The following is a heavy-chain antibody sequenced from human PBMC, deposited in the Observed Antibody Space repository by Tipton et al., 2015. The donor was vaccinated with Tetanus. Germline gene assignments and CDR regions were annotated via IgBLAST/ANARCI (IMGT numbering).Heavy chain of an antibody. CDR3: ARDGGNYFYYGMNV. J-gene: IGHJ6*02. Sequence: TLSLTCTVSGGSITNGGYYWSWIRQHPGKGLDWIGYISYTGTTHYNPSLKSRVAISLDRSKNHFSLSLSSVTAADTAMYYCARDGGNYFYYGMNVWGQGAAVTVSS. V-gene: IGHV4-31*03. CDR1: GGSITNGGYY. CDR2: ISYTGTT.